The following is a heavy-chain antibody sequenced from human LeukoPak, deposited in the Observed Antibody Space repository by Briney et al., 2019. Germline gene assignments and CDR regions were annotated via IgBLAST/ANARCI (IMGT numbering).Heavy chain of an antibody. CDR2: IDHSGST. V-gene: IGHV4-4*02. CDR1: GGSIINSNW. Sequence: SETLSLTCAVSGGSIINSNWWSWVRQPPGKGLEWIGEIDHSGSTSYNPSLKSRVTMSVDRSQNQFSLKLSSVTAADTAVYYCRSYYYGMDVWGQGTTVTVSS. J-gene: IGHJ6*02. CDR3: RSYYYGMDV.